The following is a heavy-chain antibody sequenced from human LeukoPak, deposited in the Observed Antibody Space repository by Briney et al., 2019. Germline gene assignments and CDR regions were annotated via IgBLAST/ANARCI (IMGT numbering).Heavy chain of an antibody. CDR3: AKDTVARAFDI. J-gene: IGHJ3*02. Sequence: PGGSLRLSCAASGFNFSSYAMHWVHQAPGKGLEWVAAISYDGSNKYYADSVKGRFTISRDNSKNTLYLQMNSLRAEDTAVYYCAKDTVARAFDIWGQGTMVTVSS. CDR1: GFNFSSYA. D-gene: IGHD6-19*01. V-gene: IGHV3-30*04. CDR2: ISYDGSNK.